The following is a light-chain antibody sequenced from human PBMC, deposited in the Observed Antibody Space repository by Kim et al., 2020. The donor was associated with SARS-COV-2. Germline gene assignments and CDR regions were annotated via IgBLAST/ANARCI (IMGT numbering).Light chain of an antibody. V-gene: IGKV1-27*01. Sequence: AAIGDRVTITCLASQGISNYLAWYQQKPGKIPKLLIYVASTLQSGVPDRFSGSGSGTDFTLKIASLQPEDVATYYCQKYDSAPRTFGQGTKVDIK. CDR1: QGISNY. CDR2: VAS. CDR3: QKYDSAPRT. J-gene: IGKJ1*01.